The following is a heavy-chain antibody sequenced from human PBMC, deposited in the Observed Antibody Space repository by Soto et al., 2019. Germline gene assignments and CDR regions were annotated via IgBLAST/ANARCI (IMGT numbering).Heavy chain of an antibody. Sequence: SETLSLTCSVSGDSLHIGGYYWTWIRQRPGKGLEWMGYIYYTGKTYYNPSLESRLTMSVDRSKNQFSLKLNSVTAADTAVYYCGRDVTSNANCIDPWGQGTLVTVSS. V-gene: IGHV4-31*03. CDR3: GRDVTSNANCIDP. J-gene: IGHJ5*02. D-gene: IGHD2-2*01. CDR2: IYYTGKT. CDR1: GDSLHIGGYY.